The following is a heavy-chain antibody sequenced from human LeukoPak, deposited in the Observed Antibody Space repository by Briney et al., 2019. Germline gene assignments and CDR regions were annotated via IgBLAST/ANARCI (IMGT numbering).Heavy chain of an antibody. CDR3: ARKMELRWFGDGDAFDI. D-gene: IGHD3-10*01. V-gene: IGHV3-23*01. CDR2: IRGSGGTT. J-gene: IGHJ3*02. CDR1: GFTFSSYA. Sequence: PGGSLRLSCAASGFTFSSYAMYWVRQAPGKGLEWVSTIRGSGGTTYYADSVKGRFTISRDNAKNSLYLQMNSLRAEDTAVYYCARKMELRWFGDGDAFDIWGQGTMVTVSS.